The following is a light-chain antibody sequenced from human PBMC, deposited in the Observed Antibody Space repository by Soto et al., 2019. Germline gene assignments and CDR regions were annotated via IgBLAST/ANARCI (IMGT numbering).Light chain of an antibody. J-gene: IGLJ2*01. CDR3: AACDDSLNGVV. CDR1: SSNIGSNI. V-gene: IGLV1-44*01. Sequence: QSVLTQPPSASGTPGQRITISCSGSSSNIGSNIVNWYQQLPGTAPKLLIYNNNQRPSGVPDRFSGSKSGTSASLAISGLQSEDEADYYCAACDDSLNGVVFGGGTNLTVL. CDR2: NNN.